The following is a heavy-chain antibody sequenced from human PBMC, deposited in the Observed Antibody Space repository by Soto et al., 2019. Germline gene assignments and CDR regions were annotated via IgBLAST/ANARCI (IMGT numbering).Heavy chain of an antibody. CDR3: AREIADRRYYYGMDV. V-gene: IGHV3-30*03. Sequence: GGSLRLSCAASGFTFSSYGMHWVRQAPGKGLEWVAVISYDGSNKYYADSVKGRFTISRDNSKNTLYLQMNSLRAEDTAVYYCAREIADRRYYYGMDVWGQGTTVTVSS. J-gene: IGHJ6*02. CDR1: GFTFSSYG. D-gene: IGHD6-6*01. CDR2: ISYDGSNK.